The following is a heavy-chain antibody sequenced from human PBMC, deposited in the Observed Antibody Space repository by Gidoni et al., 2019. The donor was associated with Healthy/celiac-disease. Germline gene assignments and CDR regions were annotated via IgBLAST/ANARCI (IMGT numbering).Heavy chain of an antibody. V-gene: IGHV4-39*01. CDR2: IYYSGST. CDR1: GGSISSSSYY. D-gene: IGHD4-17*01. Sequence: QLQLQESGPGLVKPSETLSLTCTVSGGSISSSSYYWGRIRQPPGKGLEWIGSIYYSGSTYYNPSLKSRVTISVDTSKNQFSLKLSSVTAADTAVYYCARHGHRDADYGDYYLVYYFDYWGQGTLVTVSS. J-gene: IGHJ4*02. CDR3: ARHGHRDADYGDYYLVYYFDY.